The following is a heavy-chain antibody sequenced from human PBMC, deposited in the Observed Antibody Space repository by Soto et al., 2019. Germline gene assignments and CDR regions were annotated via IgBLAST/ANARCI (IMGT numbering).Heavy chain of an antibody. Sequence: PGGSLRLSCAASGFTFSRFELHWVRQTPGKGLEWISYISSSGSTAYYASSVEGRFTISRDNANNSVYLQMDSLRAEDTALYYCTRAAWFPYLSFYWGQGALVTVSS. CDR1: GFTFSRFE. CDR3: TRAAWFPYLSFY. D-gene: IGHD3-10*01. CDR2: ISSSGSTA. V-gene: IGHV3-48*03. J-gene: IGHJ4*02.